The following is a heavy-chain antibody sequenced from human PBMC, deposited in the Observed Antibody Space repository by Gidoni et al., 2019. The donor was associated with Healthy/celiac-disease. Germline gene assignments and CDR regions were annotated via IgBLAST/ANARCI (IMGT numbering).Heavy chain of an antibody. CDR2: ISGSGGST. CDR3: AKGSWELHY. D-gene: IGHD1-26*01. J-gene: IGHJ4*02. Sequence: EVQLLEAGGGLVQPGGSLSRSCAASGFTFSSYAMSWVHQAPGKGLEWVSAISGSGGSTYYADSVKGRFTISRDNSKNTLYLQMNTLRAEDTAVYYCAKGSWELHYWGQGTLVTVSS. V-gene: IGHV3-23*01. CDR1: GFTFSSYA.